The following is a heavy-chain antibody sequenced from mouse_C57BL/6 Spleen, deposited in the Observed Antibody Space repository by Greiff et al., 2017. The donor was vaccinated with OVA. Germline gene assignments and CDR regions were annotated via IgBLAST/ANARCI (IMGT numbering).Heavy chain of an antibody. CDR2: IDPSDSYT. Sequence: QVQLKDSGAELVMPGASVKLSCKASGYTFTSYWMHWVKQRPGQGLEWIGEIDPSDSYTNYNQKFKGKSTLTVDKSSSTAYMQLSSLTSEDSAVYYCARSGITTVEGYFDVWGTGTTVTVSS. D-gene: IGHD1-1*01. V-gene: IGHV1-69*01. J-gene: IGHJ1*03. CDR1: GYTFTSYW. CDR3: ARSGITTVEGYFDV.